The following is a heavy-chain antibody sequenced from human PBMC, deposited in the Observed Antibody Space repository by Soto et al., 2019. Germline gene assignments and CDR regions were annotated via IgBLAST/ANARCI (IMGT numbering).Heavy chain of an antibody. CDR1: GFSLTTRGEA. CDR2: IYWDDDK. CDR3: AHISPRLYFDDTSGYFSCDN. Sequence: QITLEESGPTLVRPTQTLTLTCTFSGFSLTTRGEAVGWIRQPPGKPLEWLALIYWDDDKRFTPSLKRRLTITKDPFRCQVVLTMTNVDPVDTATYFCAHISPRLYFDDTSGYFSCDNWGQGTLVAVSS. V-gene: IGHV2-5*02. J-gene: IGHJ4*02. D-gene: IGHD3-22*01.